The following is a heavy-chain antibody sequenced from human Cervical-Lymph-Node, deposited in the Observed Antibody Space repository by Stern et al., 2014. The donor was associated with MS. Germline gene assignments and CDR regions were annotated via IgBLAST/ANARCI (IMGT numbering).Heavy chain of an antibody. CDR2: IIPCLDIP. D-gene: IGHD2-8*02. CDR3: ARSIAGGDYSYYNDMDI. Sequence: QLVQSGTEVKKPGSSGRVSCKASGGTFSSYSINWVRQPPGHGLEWMGRIIPCLDIPNFAHKLQGRLTITADKSTTTAYMELSGLRSDDTATYFCARSIAGGDYSYYNDMDIWGQGTTVIVSS. CDR1: GGTFSSYS. V-gene: IGHV1-69*09. J-gene: IGHJ6*02.